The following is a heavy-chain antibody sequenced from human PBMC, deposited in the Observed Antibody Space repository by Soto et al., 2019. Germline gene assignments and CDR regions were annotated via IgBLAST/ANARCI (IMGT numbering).Heavy chain of an antibody. CDR3: ARDREWELPWDYYYYYGMDV. Sequence: GGSLRLSCAASGFTFSSYWMHWVRQAPGKGLVWVSRINSDGSSTSYADSVKGRFTISRDNAKNTLYLQMNSLRAEDTAVYYCARDREWELPWDYYYYYGMDVWGQGTTVTVSS. D-gene: IGHD1-26*01. V-gene: IGHV3-74*01. J-gene: IGHJ6*02. CDR1: GFTFSSYW. CDR2: INSDGSST.